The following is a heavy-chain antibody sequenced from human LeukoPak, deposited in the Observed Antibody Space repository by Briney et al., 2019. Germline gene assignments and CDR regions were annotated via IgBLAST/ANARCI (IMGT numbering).Heavy chain of an antibody. CDR2: INQDGSDH. J-gene: IGHJ4*02. CDR1: GFTFSSYW. Sequence: GGSLRLSCAVPGFTFSSYWINWVRQAPGKGPEWVASINQDGSDHYYVDSVKGRFTISRDNAKDSLYLQMSSLRVEDTAVYYCVRGRPYWGQGTLVTVSS. V-gene: IGHV3-7*05. CDR3: VRGRPY.